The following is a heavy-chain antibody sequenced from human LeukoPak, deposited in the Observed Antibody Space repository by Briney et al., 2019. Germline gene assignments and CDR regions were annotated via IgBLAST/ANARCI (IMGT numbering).Heavy chain of an antibody. J-gene: IGHJ4*02. CDR2: ISGSGGST. D-gene: IGHD7-27*01. Sequence: GGSLRHSCSASGFTFSSYAMSWVRQAPGKGLEWVSAISGSGGSTYYADSVKGRFTISRDNSKNTLYLQMNSLRAEDTAVYYCAKCSYPNWGSDFDYWGQGTLVTVSS. CDR1: GFTFSSYA. V-gene: IGHV3-23*01. CDR3: AKCSYPNWGSDFDY.